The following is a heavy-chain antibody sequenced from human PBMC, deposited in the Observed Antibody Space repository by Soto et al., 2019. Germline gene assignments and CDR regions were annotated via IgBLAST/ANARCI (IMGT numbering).Heavy chain of an antibody. V-gene: IGHV3-11*01. D-gene: IGHD1-26*01. Sequence: GGSLRLSCAASGFTFSDYYMSWIRQAPGKGLEWVSYISSSGSTIYYADSVKGRFTISRDNAKNSLYLQMNSLRAEDTAVYYCARLVDPIYGYYYYMDVWGKGTTVTVSS. CDR3: ARLVDPIYGYYYYMDV. CDR2: ISSSGSTI. J-gene: IGHJ6*03. CDR1: GFTFSDYY.